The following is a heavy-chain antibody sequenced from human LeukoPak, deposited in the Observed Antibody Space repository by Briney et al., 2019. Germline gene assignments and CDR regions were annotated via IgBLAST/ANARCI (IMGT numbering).Heavy chain of an antibody. CDR1: GFTVSSAY. J-gene: IGHJ6*02. D-gene: IGHD3-3*01. CDR2: IYSGDNT. Sequence: GGSLRLSCAASGFTVSSAYMSWVRQAPGKGLEWVSIIYSGDNTYYAVSVKGRFTISRDHSKNTLYLQMNSLRAEDTAVYYCTRETYYDFWSAPGGMDVWGQGTTVTVSS. CDR3: TRETYYDFWSAPGGMDV. V-gene: IGHV3-53*01.